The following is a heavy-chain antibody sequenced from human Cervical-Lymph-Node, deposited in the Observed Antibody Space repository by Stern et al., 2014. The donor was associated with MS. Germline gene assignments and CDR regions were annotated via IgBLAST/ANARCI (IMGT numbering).Heavy chain of an antibody. V-gene: IGHV2-70*01. CDR1: GFSLSSSGMC. J-gene: IGHJ4*02. D-gene: IGHD6-19*01. CDR2: IDWDDDK. Sequence: QVTLRESVPALVKPTQTLTLTCTFSGFSLSSSGMCVSWIRQPPGKALEXLAVIDWDDDKYYTTSLKTRLTISKDTSKNQVVLTLTNMDPMDTATYYCARMDSSGWKNFDYWGQGTLVTVSS. CDR3: ARMDSSGWKNFDY.